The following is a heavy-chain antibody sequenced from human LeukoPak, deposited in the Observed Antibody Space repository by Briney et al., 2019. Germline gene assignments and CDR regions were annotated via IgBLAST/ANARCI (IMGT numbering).Heavy chain of an antibody. D-gene: IGHD3-10*01. CDR3: ARGSRPSAGEYYFDY. CDR1: GYTFTSYD. CDR2: MNPNSGNT. J-gene: IGHJ4*02. V-gene: IGHV1-8*01. Sequence: ASVKVSCKASGYTFTSYDINWVRQATGQGLEWMGWMNPNSGNTGYAQKFQGRVTMTRNTSISTAYMELSSLRSEDTAVYYSARGSRPSAGEYYFDYWGQGTLVTVSS.